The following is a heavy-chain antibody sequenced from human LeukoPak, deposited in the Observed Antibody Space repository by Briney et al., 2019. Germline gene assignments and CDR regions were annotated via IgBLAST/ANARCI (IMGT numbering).Heavy chain of an antibody. D-gene: IGHD1-26*01. CDR1: GGSITSGSYY. J-gene: IGHJ4*02. CDR3: ARELPIVGAYYFDY. Sequence: PSQTLSLTCAVSGGSITSGSYYWTWIRQPAGKGLEWIGRIYTSGSTNYNPYLKSRVTISVDTSKNQFSLNLSSVTAADTAVYYCARELPIVGAYYFDYWGQGTLVTVSS. CDR2: IYTSGST. V-gene: IGHV4-61*02.